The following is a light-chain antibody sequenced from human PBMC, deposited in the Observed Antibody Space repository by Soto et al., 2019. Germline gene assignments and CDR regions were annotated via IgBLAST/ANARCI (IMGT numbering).Light chain of an antibody. V-gene: IGKV3-20*01. CDR1: QSVSSSY. CDR3: QQYDSSLFT. CDR2: GAS. Sequence: EIVLTQSPGTLSLSPGERATLSCRASQSVSSSYLAWYQHKPGQAPRLLIYGASSRATGIPDRFSGSGSGTDFTLTLSRLEPEDFAVYYCQQYDSSLFTFGPGTKVDIK. J-gene: IGKJ3*01.